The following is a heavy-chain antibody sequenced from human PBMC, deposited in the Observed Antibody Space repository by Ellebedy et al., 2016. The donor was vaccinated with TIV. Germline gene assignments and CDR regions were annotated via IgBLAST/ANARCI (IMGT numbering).Heavy chain of an antibody. J-gene: IGHJ6*02. Sequence: MPSETLSLTCTVSGGSISSSSYYWGWIRQPPGKGLEWIGSIYYSGSTYYNPSLKSRVTISVDTSKNQFSLKLSSVTAADTAVYYCRSLVVTHYYYYGMDVWGQGTTVTVSS. CDR1: GGSISSSSYY. V-gene: IGHV4-39*01. CDR3: RSLVVTHYYYYGMDV. D-gene: IGHD3-22*01. CDR2: IYYSGST.